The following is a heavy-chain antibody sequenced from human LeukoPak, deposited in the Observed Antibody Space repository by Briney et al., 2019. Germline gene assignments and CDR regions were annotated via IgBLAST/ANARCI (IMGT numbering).Heavy chain of an antibody. D-gene: IGHD4-17*01. Sequence: ASVKVSCKASGYTFTGYYMNWGGQAPGQGVEWMGRINPNSGGTNYAQKFQGRVTMTRDTSISTAYMELSRLRSDDTAVYYCARDYGDYFYWGQGTLVTVSS. CDR1: GYTFTGYY. CDR3: ARDYGDYFY. CDR2: INPNSGGT. V-gene: IGHV1-2*06. J-gene: IGHJ4*02.